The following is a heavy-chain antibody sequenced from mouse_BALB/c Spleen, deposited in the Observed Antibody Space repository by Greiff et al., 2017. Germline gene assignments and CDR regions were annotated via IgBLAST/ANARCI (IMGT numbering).Heavy chain of an antibody. CDR1: GFTFTDYY. CDR2: IRNKANGYTT. D-gene: IGHD2-4*01. Sequence: EVQVVESGVGLVQPGGSLRLSCATSGFTFTDYYMSWVRQPPGKALEWLGFIRNKANGYTTEYSASVKGRFTISRDNSQSILYLQMNTLRAEDSATYYCARANYADYRGQGTTLTVSS. V-gene: IGHV7-3*02. J-gene: IGHJ2*01. CDR3: ARANYADY.